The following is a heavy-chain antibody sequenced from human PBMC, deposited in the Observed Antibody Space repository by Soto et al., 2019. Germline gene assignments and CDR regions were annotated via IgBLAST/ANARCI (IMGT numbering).Heavy chain of an antibody. Sequence: GASVKVSCKASGYTFTSYDINWVRQATGQGLEWMGWMNPNSGNTGYAQKFQGRVTMTRNTSISTAYMELSSLRSEDTAVYYCARGRGITGTHWFDPWGQGTLVTVSS. CDR2: MNPNSGNT. J-gene: IGHJ5*02. D-gene: IGHD1-7*01. CDR3: ARGRGITGTHWFDP. CDR1: GYTFTSYD. V-gene: IGHV1-8*01.